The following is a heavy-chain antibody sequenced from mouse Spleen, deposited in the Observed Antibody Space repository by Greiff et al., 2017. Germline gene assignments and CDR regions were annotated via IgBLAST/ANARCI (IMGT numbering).Heavy chain of an antibody. D-gene: IGHD1-1*01. J-gene: IGHJ2*01. CDR1: GYTFTDYY. CDR2: INPNNGGT. Sequence: VQLQQSGPELVKPGASVKISCKASGYTFTDYYMNWVKQSHGKSLEWIGDINPNNGGTSYNQKFKGKATLTVDKSSSTAYMELRSLTSEDSAVYYCARDRGTVAYYFDYWGQGTTLTVSS. CDR3: ARDRGTVAYYFDY. V-gene: IGHV1-26*01.